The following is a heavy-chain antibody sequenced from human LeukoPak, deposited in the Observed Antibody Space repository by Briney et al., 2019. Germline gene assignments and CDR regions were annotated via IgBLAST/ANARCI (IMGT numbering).Heavy chain of an antibody. V-gene: IGHV3-11*06. D-gene: IGHD5-24*01. Sequence: GGSLRLSCAASGFTFSDSYMSWIRQAPGKGLEWVSYISSSSSDTNYADSVKGRFTISRDNAKHSLYLQMNSLRAEDTAVYYCARGSRTIELGDDYWGQGTLVTVSS. J-gene: IGHJ4*02. CDR1: GFTFSDSY. CDR2: ISSSSSDT. CDR3: ARGSRTIELGDDY.